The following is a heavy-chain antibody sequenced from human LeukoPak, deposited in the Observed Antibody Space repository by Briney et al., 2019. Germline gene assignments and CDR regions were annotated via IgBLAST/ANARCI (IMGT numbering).Heavy chain of an antibody. D-gene: IGHD1-26*01. CDR3: AKGGGSFYY. Sequence: GGSLRLSCAASGLTFSGYWMNWVRQAPGKGLEWVANIKPDGSEKYYVDSVKGRFTISRDNARNSLYLQMNSLRAEDTAVYYRAKGGGSFYYWGQGSLVTVSS. CDR2: IKPDGSEK. CDR1: GLTFSGYW. V-gene: IGHV3-7*02. J-gene: IGHJ4*02.